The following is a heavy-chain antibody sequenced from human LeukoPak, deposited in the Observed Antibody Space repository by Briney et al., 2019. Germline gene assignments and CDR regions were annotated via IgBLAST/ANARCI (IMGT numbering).Heavy chain of an antibody. J-gene: IGHJ6*02. D-gene: IGHD3-10*01. Sequence: PAGSLRLSCAASGFTFSNYWMHWVRQAPGKGLEWVSRLNSDGTSISYADSVKGRFTISRDNAKNTLYLLMNSLRAEDTAVCYCARRDYYGSGLDVWGQGTTVTVSS. CDR2: LNSDGTSI. CDR1: GFTFSNYW. CDR3: ARRDYYGSGLDV. V-gene: IGHV3-74*01.